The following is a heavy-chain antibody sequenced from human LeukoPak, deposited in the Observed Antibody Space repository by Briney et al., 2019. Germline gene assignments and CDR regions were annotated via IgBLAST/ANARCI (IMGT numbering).Heavy chain of an antibody. CDR3: ASDPVDIAATTMDY. D-gene: IGHD5-12*01. J-gene: IGHJ4*02. CDR2: ISAYNGGT. V-gene: IGHV1-18*01. CDR1: GYTFTSYT. Sequence: GASVKVSCKASGYTFTSYTISWVRQAPGQGLEWMGWISAYNGGTHSAQKFQGRVIMTIDASTSTAYMEVRSLRSDDTAVYYCASDPVDIAATTMDYWGQGTLVTVSS.